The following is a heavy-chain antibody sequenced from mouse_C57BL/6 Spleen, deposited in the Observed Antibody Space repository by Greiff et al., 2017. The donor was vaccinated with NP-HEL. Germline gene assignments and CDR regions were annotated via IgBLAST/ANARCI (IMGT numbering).Heavy chain of an antibody. CDR3: ATAGDYDYFDY. CDR1: GYTFTSYW. Sequence: QVQLQQSGAELVMPGASVKLSCKASGYTFTSYWMHWVKQRPGQGLEWIGEIDPSDSYTNYNQKFKGKSTFTVDKSSSTAYMQLSSLTSEDSAVYYCATAGDYDYFDYWGQGTTLTVSS. V-gene: IGHV1-69*01. J-gene: IGHJ2*01. D-gene: IGHD2-4*01. CDR2: IDPSDSYT.